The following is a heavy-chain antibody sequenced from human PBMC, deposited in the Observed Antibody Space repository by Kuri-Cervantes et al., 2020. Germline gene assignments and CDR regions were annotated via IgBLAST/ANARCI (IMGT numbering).Heavy chain of an antibody. D-gene: IGHD6-13*01. CDR1: GFTFSSYA. J-gene: IGHJ4*02. CDR3: ARADDSRWHCFDY. Sequence: GGSLRLSCAASGFTFSSYAMSWVRQAPGRGLEWVSAISGSGGSTYYADSVKGRFTISRDNSKKTLSLQMDSLMTEDTAIYYCARADDSRWHCFDYWGQGNLVTVSS. CDR2: ISGSGGST. V-gene: IGHV3-23*01.